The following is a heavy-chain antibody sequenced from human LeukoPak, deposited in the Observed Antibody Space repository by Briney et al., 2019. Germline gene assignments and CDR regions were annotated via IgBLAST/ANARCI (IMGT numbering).Heavy chain of an antibody. CDR2: INPNSGGT. D-gene: IGHD3-22*01. J-gene: IGHJ4*02. CDR1: GYTFTGYY. V-gene: IGHV1-2*02. CDR3: ARERIAGTYYYDSSGYPTFNY. Sequence: GASVKVSCKASGYTFTGYYMHWVRQAPGQGLEWMGWINPNSGGTNYAQKFQGRVTMTRDTSISTAYMELSRLRSDDTAAYYCARERIAGTYYYDSSGYPTFNYWGQGTLVTVSS.